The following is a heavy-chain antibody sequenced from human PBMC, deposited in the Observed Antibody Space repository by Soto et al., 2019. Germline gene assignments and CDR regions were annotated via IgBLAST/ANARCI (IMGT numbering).Heavy chain of an antibody. CDR1: GFSFRNYA. J-gene: IGHJ4*02. CDR2: LTGSSSNT. D-gene: IGHD1-1*01. Sequence: EVQLLESGGGLVQPGGSLRLSCAASGFSFRNYAMSWVRQAPGKGLEWISTLTGSSSNTYYADSVKGRFTISRDNAKNSVYLQMNSLRAEDTAVYYCLSFWTDSWGQGSLVTVSS. CDR3: LSFWTDS. V-gene: IGHV3-23*01.